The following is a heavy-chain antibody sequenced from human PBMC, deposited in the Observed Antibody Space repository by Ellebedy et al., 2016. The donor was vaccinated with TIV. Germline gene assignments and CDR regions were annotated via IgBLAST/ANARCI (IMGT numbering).Heavy chain of an antibody. Sequence: PGGSLRLSCAASGFPFHNYWMTRVRQAQGKGLEWVANIKQDGSVKNYVDSVKGRFTISRDNAKSSLWLQMNTLRVEDTAVYYCVTGMDVWGQGTTVTVSS. CDR2: IKQDGSVK. V-gene: IGHV3-7*01. J-gene: IGHJ6*02. CDR1: GFPFHNYW. CDR3: VTGMDV.